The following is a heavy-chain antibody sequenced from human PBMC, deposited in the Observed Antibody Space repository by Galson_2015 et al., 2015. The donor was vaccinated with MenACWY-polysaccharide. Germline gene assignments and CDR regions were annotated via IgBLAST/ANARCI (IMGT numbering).Heavy chain of an antibody. CDR3: GRNGGGIDV. D-gene: IGHD3-16*01. Sequence: SLRLSCAASGYSFSSYWMFWVRQAPGKGLVWVSTISNDGSATTYADSVKGRFTISRDNAKNTVYLQMNSLRDDDTAVYYCGRNGGGIDVWGQGTTVTVSS. CDR1: GYSFSSYW. J-gene: IGHJ6*02. CDR2: ISNDGSAT. V-gene: IGHV3-74*01.